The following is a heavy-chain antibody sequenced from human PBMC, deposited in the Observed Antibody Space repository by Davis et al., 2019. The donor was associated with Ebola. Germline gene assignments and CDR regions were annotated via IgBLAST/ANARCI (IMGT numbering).Heavy chain of an antibody. J-gene: IGHJ4*02. Sequence: SETLSLTCTVPGGAFTTNFWRWIRQPPGRELEWIGYMFYGGRTTYNPSLDSRVTISIDTSTNQLSLRLNSVNAADTAVYFCASGVAGGGKGAFDYWGPGTLVTVSS. CDR2: MFYGGRT. V-gene: IGHV4-59*08. D-gene: IGHD4-23*01. CDR3: ASGVAGGGKGAFDY. CDR1: GGAFTTNF.